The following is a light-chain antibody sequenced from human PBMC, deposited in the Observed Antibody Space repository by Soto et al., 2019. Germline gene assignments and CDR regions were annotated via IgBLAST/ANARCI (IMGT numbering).Light chain of an antibody. V-gene: IGKV3-20*01. CDR3: QQYGSSPPWT. Sequence: EIVLTQSPGTLSLSPGERATLSCRASQSVSSSYLAWYQQKPGQAPRLLIYGASSRATGIPDRFSGSGSGTDFTLTLSRLEPEDFAVYYCQQYGSSPPWTFGQGTKVEI. CDR1: QSVSSSY. J-gene: IGKJ1*01. CDR2: GAS.